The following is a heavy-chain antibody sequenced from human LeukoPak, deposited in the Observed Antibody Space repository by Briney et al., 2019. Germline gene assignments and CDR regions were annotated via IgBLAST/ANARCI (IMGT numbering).Heavy chain of an antibody. CDR1: GGTFSSYA. D-gene: IGHD6-19*01. Sequence: ASVKVSCKASGGTFSSYAISWVRQAPGQGLEWMGGIIPIFGTANYAQKFQGRVTMTRDTSTSTVYMELSSLRSEDTAVYYCARGGIAVARSALDPWGQGTLVTVSS. V-gene: IGHV1-69*05. CDR2: IIPIFGTA. J-gene: IGHJ5*02. CDR3: ARGGIAVARSALDP.